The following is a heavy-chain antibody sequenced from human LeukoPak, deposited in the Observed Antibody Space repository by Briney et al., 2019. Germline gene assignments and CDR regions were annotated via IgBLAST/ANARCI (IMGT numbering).Heavy chain of an antibody. Sequence: PGGSLRLSCAASGLAFSSYAMSWVRQAPGQGLEWVSGISGGDGTTYYADSVRGRFTISRDNSKNTLYLQMNSLRAEDTALYYCAKNHDGSCYSSSDYWGQGTLVTVSS. J-gene: IGHJ4*02. V-gene: IGHV3-23*01. CDR3: AKNHDGSCYSSSDY. CDR1: GLAFSSYA. CDR2: ISGGDGTT. D-gene: IGHD2-15*01.